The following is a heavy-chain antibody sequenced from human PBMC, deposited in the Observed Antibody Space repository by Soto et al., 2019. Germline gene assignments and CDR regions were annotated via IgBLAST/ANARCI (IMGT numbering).Heavy chain of an antibody. CDR3: ARNHDFKAYYGMDV. J-gene: IGHJ6*02. CDR2: IDPSDSYT. Sequence: PGESLKISCKGSGYSFTSYWISWMRQMPGKGLEWMGRIDPSDSYTNYSPSFQGHVTISADKSISTAYLQWSSLKASDTAMYYCARNHDFKAYYGMDVWGQGTTVTVSS. V-gene: IGHV5-10-1*01. D-gene: IGHD2-21*02. CDR1: GYSFTSYW.